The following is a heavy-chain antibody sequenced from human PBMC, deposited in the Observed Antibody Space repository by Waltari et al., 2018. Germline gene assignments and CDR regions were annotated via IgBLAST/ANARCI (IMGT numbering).Heavy chain of an antibody. Sequence: EVLLVESGGGLIQPGGSLRLSCVVPGFTVGNNYMTWVRQAPGKGLEWVSFIYSGGDTYYADSVKGRFTISRDNSKNTLYLQMNSLRADDTAVYYCARVPGYSWGQGTLVTVSS. V-gene: IGHV3-53*01. CDR3: ARVPGYS. J-gene: IGHJ4*02. CDR2: IYSGGDT. CDR1: GFTVGNNY.